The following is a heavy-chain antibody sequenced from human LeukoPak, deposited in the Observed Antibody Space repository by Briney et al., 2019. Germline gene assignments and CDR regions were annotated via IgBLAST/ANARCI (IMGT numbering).Heavy chain of an antibody. D-gene: IGHD3-9*01. Sequence: SETLSLTCTVSGYTISTGYYWGWIRQPPGKGLEWIGSIYHSGSTFYNPSLNSRLTMSVDTSKNSFSLKLSSVTAADTAVYYCAREYILTAYYGDYWGQGTLVTVSS. CDR2: IYHSGST. CDR1: GYTISTGYY. V-gene: IGHV4-38-2*02. J-gene: IGHJ4*02. CDR3: AREYILTAYYGDY.